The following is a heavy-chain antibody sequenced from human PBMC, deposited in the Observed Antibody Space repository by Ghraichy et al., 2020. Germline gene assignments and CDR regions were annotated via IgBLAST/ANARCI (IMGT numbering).Heavy chain of an antibody. D-gene: IGHD7-27*01. V-gene: IGHV4-31*03. J-gene: IGHJ6*03. Sequence: SETLSLTCTVSGGSISSGGYYWSWIRQHPGKGLEWIGYIYYSGSTYYNPSLNSRVTISVDTSKNQFSLKLSSVTAADTAVYYCARERALTGGYYYYYMDVWGNGTTVTISS. CDR1: GGSISSGGYY. CDR3: ARERALTGGYYYYYMDV. CDR2: IYYSGST.